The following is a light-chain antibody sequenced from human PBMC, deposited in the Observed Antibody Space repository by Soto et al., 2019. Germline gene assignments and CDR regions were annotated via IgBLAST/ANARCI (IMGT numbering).Light chain of an antibody. CDR1: QTIAMY. J-gene: IGKJ2*01. V-gene: IGKV1-39*01. Sequence: DIQMTQSPSSLSASVGDRVTITCRASQTIAMYVNWFQQKPGKAPKPLIYTTSSLQSGVPPRFSGSGSETDFTLTISRLQPEDSANYYCQQSFTTPYTFGQGTKLESK. CDR3: QQSFTTPYT. CDR2: TTS.